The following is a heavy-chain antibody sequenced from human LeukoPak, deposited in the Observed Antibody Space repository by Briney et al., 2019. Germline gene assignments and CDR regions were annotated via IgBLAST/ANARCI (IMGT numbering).Heavy chain of an antibody. J-gene: IGHJ4*02. V-gene: IGHV4-39*07. Sequence: PSETLSLTCTVSGGSISGSSYYWGWIRQPPGKGLEWIGSIYYSGSTYYNPSLKSRVTVSVDTSKNQFSLKLSSVTAADTAVYYCARAVGYLDYWGQGTLFTVSS. CDR1: GGSISGSSYY. CDR3: ARAVGYLDY. CDR2: IYYSGST.